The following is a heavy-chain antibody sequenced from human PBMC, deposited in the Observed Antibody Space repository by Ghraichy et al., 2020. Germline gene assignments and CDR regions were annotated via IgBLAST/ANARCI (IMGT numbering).Heavy chain of an antibody. CDR3: AKDLQTSLDNWFDP. CDR1: GFTFSSYG. Sequence: LSLTCAASGFTFSSYGMHWVRQAPGKGLEWVAVISYDGSNKYYADSVKGRFTISRDNSKNTLYLQMTSLRAEDTALYYCAKDLQTSLDNWFDPWGQGTLVTVSP. J-gene: IGHJ5*02. CDR2: ISYDGSNK. D-gene: IGHD6-6*01. V-gene: IGHV3-30*18.